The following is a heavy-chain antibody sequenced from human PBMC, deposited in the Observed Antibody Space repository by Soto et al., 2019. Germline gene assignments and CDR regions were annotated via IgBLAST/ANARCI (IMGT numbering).Heavy chain of an antibody. CDR2: IYSRGNT. J-gene: IGHJ4*02. V-gene: IGHV4-31*03. CDR1: SVSISSGLYY. Sequence: QVQLQESGPGLVKPSQTLSLTCTVSSVSISSGLYYWTWIRQRPGKGLEWIGYIYSRGNTYYTPSLKSRVDMAFDASESQFALRVRSVTAADTAISYCARALSGSYFVLEYWGQGAQVTVS. D-gene: IGHD3-10*01. CDR3: ARALSGSYFVLEY.